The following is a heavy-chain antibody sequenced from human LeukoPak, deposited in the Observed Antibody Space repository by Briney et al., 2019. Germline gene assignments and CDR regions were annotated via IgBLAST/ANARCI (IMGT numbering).Heavy chain of an antibody. CDR3: ARDGAYYYDSSGYRPPPSQYYFDY. D-gene: IGHD3-22*01. V-gene: IGHV1-69*04. CDR2: IIPIFGIA. Sequence: RVASVKVSCKASGGTISSYAISWVRQAPGQGLEWMGRIIPIFGIANYAQKFQGRVTITADKSTRTAYMELSSLRSEDTAVYYCARDGAYYYDSSGYRPPPSQYYFDYWGQGTLVTVSS. J-gene: IGHJ4*02. CDR1: GGTISSYA.